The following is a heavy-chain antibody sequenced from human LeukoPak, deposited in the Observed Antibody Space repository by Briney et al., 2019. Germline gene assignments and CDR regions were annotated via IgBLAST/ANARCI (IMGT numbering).Heavy chain of an antibody. CDR3: ARRCSSTSCYMGFDY. Sequence: GASVKVSCKASGYTFTSYYMHWVRQAPGQGLEWMGIINPSGGSTSYAQKFQGRVTMTRDTSTSTVYMELSSLRSEDTPVYYCARRCSSTSCYMGFDYWGQGTLVTVSS. D-gene: IGHD2-2*02. V-gene: IGHV1-46*01. CDR2: INPSGGST. J-gene: IGHJ4*02. CDR1: GYTFTSYY.